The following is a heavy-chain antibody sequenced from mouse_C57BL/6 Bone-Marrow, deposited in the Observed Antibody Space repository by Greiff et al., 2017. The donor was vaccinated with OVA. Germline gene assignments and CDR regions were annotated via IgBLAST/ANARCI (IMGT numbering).Heavy chain of an antibody. Sequence: EVMLVESGGGLVKPGGSLKLSCAASGFTFSSYAMSWVRQTPEKRLEWVATISDGGSYTYYPDNVKGRFTISRDNAKNNLYLQMSHLKSEDTALYYCARDLIYYGSSPFAYWGQGTLVTVSA. J-gene: IGHJ3*01. D-gene: IGHD1-1*01. CDR3: ARDLIYYGSSPFAY. CDR1: GFTFSSYA. V-gene: IGHV5-4*01. CDR2: ISDGGSYT.